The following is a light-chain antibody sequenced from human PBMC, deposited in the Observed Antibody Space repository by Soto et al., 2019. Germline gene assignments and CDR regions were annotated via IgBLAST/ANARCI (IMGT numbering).Light chain of an antibody. V-gene: IGLV1-40*01. Sequence: QSVLTQPPSVSGAPGQRVTISCIGSSSNIGAGYDVHWYQQLPGTAPKLLIYGNSNRPSGVPDRFSGSKSGTSASLAITGLQAEDEADYYCQSYDSSLSGLVFGTGTKLTVL. J-gene: IGLJ1*01. CDR2: GNS. CDR3: QSYDSSLSGLV. CDR1: SSNIGAGYD.